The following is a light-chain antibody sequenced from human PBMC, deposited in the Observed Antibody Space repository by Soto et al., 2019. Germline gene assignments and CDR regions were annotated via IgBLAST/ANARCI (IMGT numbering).Light chain of an antibody. J-gene: IGKJ4*01. CDR3: QPYDTWFT. CDR1: QSISNW. Sequence: IQVSKFDFTLTASVGDRVTITCRASQSISNWLAWYQQKPGKAPKLLIYKASTLESGVPSRFSGSGSGTDFTLTSSIQQPDDFASYCSQPYDTWFTLGGGTKVDIK. CDR2: KAS. V-gene: IGKV1-5*03.